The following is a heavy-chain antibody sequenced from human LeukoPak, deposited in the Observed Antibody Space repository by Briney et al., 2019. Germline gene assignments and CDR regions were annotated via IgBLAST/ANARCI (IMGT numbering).Heavy chain of an antibody. Sequence: SVKVSCKASGGTFSSYAISWVRQAPGQGLEWMGRIIPILGIANYAQKFQGRVTITADKSTSTAYMELSSLRSEDTAVYYCARDLLRYSGSSDAFDIWGQGTMVTVSS. V-gene: IGHV1-69*04. CDR3: ARDLLRYSGSSDAFDI. CDR1: GGTFSSYA. J-gene: IGHJ3*02. D-gene: IGHD1-26*01. CDR2: IIPILGIA.